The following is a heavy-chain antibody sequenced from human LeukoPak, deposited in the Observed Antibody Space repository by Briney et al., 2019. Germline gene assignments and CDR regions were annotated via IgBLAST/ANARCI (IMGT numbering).Heavy chain of an antibody. CDR3: TTEYFGGFEY. CDR1: GFIFSSFN. J-gene: IGHJ4*02. Sequence: GGSLRLSCAASGFIFSSFNMDWVRQAPGKGLEWVGRVKNRGDGMATDYAAPVKGRFVISRDDSKKTVYLQMDSLKTEDTAVYFCTTEYFGGFEYWGQGTLVTVSS. CDR2: VKNRGDGMAT. D-gene: IGHD3-16*01. V-gene: IGHV3-15*07.